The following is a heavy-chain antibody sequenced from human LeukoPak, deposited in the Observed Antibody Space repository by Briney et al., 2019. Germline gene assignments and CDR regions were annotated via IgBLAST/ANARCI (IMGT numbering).Heavy chain of an antibody. CDR2: MNPNSGST. Sequence: ASVKVSCKASGYTFTSYDINWVRQATGQGLEWMGWMNPNSGSTGYAQKFQGRVTMTRNTSISTAYMELSSLRSEDTAVYYCARGDGYYDFWSGYKPWFDPWGQGTLVTVSS. CDR1: GYTFTSYD. V-gene: IGHV1-8*01. D-gene: IGHD3-3*01. J-gene: IGHJ5*02. CDR3: ARGDGYYDFWSGYKPWFDP.